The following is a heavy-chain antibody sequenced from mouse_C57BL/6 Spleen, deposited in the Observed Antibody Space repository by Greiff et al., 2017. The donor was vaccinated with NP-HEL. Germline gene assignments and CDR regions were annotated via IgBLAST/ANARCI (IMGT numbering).Heavy chain of an antibody. CDR1: GYTFTDHT. D-gene: IGHD1-1*01. CDR2: IYPSDGST. CDR3: ARWDYGSSAYYFDY. J-gene: IGHJ2*01. Sequence: VQLQQSDAELVKPGASVKISCKASGYTFTDHTIHWMQQRPEQGLEWIGYIYPSDGSTKYNEKFKGKATLTADKSSSPAYMQLNSLTSEDSAVYFCARWDYGSSAYYFDYWGQGTTLTVSS. V-gene: IGHV1-78*01.